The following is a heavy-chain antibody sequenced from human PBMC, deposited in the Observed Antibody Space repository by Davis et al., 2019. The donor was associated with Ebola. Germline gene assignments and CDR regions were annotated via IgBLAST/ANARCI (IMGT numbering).Heavy chain of an antibody. CDR1: GFTFSSYG. CDR2: ISYDGSNK. J-gene: IGHJ6*02. D-gene: IGHD5-18*01. Sequence: GESLKISCAASGFTFSSYGMHWVRQAPGKGLEWVAVISYDGSNKYYADSVKGRFTISRDNSKNTLYLQMNSLRAEDTAVYYCAKDSPAPHTAMAYYYYYGMDVWGQGITVTVSS. V-gene: IGHV3-30*18. CDR3: AKDSPAPHTAMAYYYYYGMDV.